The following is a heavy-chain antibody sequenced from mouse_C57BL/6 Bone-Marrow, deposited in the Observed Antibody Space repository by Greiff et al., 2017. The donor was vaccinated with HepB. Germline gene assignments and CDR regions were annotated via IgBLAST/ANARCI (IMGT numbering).Heavy chain of an antibody. CDR2: ISSGSSTI. V-gene: IGHV5-17*01. J-gene: IGHJ2*01. CDR1: GFTFSDYG. D-gene: IGHD3-3*01. Sequence: DVHLVESGGGLVKPGGSLKLSCAASGFTFSDYGMHWVRQAPEKGLEWVAYISSGSSTIYYADTVKGRFTISRDNAKNTLFLQMTSLRSEDTAMYYCARTGPYYFDYWGQGTTLTVSS. CDR3: ARTGPYYFDY.